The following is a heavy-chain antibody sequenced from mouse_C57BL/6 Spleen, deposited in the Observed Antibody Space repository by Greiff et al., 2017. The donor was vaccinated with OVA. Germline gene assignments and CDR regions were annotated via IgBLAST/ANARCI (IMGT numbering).Heavy chain of an antibody. J-gene: IGHJ2*01. V-gene: IGHV1-64*01. CDR3: ARSGDYDGGDFDY. CDR1: GYTFTIYW. CDR2: IHPNSGST. Sequence: VQLQQPGAELVKPGASVKLSCKASGYTFTIYWMHWVKQRPGQGLEWIGMIHPNSGSTNYNEKFKSKATLTVDKSSSTAYMQLSSLTSEDSAVYYCARSGDYDGGDFDYWGQGTTLTVSS. D-gene: IGHD2-4*01.